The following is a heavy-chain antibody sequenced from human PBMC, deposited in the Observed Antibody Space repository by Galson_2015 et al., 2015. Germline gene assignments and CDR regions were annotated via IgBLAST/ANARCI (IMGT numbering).Heavy chain of an antibody. CDR1: GGSNSNYY. CDR3: ARGARGYDPVTGYFYYYMDV. CDR2: IYHSGST. Sequence: SETLSLTCPVSGGSNSNYYWSWIRQPPGKGLEWIGYIYHSGSTNYNPSLKSRVTISLDTSKKQFSLRLSSVTAADTAVFYCARGARGYDPVTGYFYYYMDVWGKGTTVTVSS. V-gene: IGHV4-59*08. D-gene: IGHD5-18*01. J-gene: IGHJ6*03.